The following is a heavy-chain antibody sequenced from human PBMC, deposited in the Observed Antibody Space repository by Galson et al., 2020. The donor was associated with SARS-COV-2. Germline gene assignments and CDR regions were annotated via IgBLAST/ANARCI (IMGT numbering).Heavy chain of an antibody. Sequence: SLKISCAASGFTFDDYAMHWVRQAPGKGLEWVSGISWNSGSIGYADSVKGRFTISRDNAKNSLYLQMNSLRAEDTALYYCATQYYSSSWYGGLTGWGQGTLVTVSS. CDR1: GFTFDDYA. CDR2: ISWNSGSI. D-gene: IGHD6-13*01. J-gene: IGHJ4*02. V-gene: IGHV3-9*01. CDR3: ATQYYSSSWYGGLTG.